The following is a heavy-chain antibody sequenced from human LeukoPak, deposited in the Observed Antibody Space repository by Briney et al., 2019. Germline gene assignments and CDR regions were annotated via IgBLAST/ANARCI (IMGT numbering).Heavy chain of an antibody. CDR1: GGTFSSYA. V-gene: IGHV1-69*13. D-gene: IGHD3-10*01. CDR2: IIPIFGTA. Sequence: SVKVSCKASGGTFSSYAISWVRRAPGQGLEWMGGIIPIFGTANYAQKFQGRVTITADESTSTAYMELSSLRSEDTAVYYCARITDYYGSGSYLFDYWGQGTLVTVSS. J-gene: IGHJ4*02. CDR3: ARITDYYGSGSYLFDY.